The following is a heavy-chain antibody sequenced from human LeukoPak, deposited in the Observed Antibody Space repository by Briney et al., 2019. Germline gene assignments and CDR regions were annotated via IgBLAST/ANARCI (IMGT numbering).Heavy chain of an antibody. V-gene: IGHV3-48*03. D-gene: IGHD3-10*01. Sequence: GGSLRLSCAASGFTFSRYEMNWVRQAPGKGLEWVSYISSSGSTIYYADSVKGRFTISRDNAKNSLYLQMNSLRAEDTAVYYCASLPITMVRGVIIDYWGQGTLVTVSS. CDR2: ISSSGSTI. CDR1: GFTFSRYE. J-gene: IGHJ4*02. CDR3: ASLPITMVRGVIIDY.